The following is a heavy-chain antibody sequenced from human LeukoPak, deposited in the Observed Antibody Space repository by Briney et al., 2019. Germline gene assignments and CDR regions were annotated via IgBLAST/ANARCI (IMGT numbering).Heavy chain of an antibody. CDR3: ARDTSDSSGYEYFQH. D-gene: IGHD3-22*01. V-gene: IGHV4-38-2*02. CDR2: IYHSGST. CDR1: GYSISSGHY. J-gene: IGHJ1*01. Sequence: PSETLSLTCTVSGYSISSGHYWGWIRQPPGKGLEWIGSIYHSGSTYYNPSLKSRVTISVDTSKNQFSLKLSSVTAADTAVYYCARDTSDSSGYEYFQHWGQGTLVTVSS.